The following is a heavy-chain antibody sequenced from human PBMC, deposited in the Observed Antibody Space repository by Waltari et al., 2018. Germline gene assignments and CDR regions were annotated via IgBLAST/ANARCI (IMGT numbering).Heavy chain of an antibody. CDR2: SSDTGAHT. Sequence: EVQLLESGGELVQRGGSLRLSCVASGFTFRNYAMSWVRRAPGGGLEWVSRSSDTGAHTYHADSVKGRFIISRDNSKTTLFLQMNNLRVEDTAIYYCARKNSSTWPAFDFWGQGLLVTVSS. CDR3: ARKNSSTWPAFDF. V-gene: IGHV3-23*01. CDR1: GFTFRNYA. J-gene: IGHJ4*02. D-gene: IGHD2-21*01.